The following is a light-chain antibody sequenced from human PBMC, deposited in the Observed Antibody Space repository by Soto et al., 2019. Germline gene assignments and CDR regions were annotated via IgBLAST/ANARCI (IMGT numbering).Light chain of an antibody. V-gene: IGKV3-15*01. CDR1: QSVSSN. CDR3: QQYGSSPIT. Sequence: EIVMTQSPATLSVSPGERATLSCRASQSVSSNLARYQQKSGQAPRLLIYGASTRATGIPARFSGSGSGTEFTLTISSLQSEDFAVYYCQQYGSSPITFGQGTRLEIK. J-gene: IGKJ5*01. CDR2: GAS.